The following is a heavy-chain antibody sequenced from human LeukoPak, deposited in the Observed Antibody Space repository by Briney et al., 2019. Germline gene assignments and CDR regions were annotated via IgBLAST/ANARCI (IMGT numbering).Heavy chain of an antibody. CDR3: VRDKYYGSGSYGYFDY. Sequence: GGSLRLSCAASGLTFSTYAMTWVRQAPGKGLEWVSSISDTGDRTYYAGSVKGRFAISRDNSKNTLYLQMNSLRAEDTAVYYCVRDKYYGSGSYGYFDYWGQGTLVTVSS. V-gene: IGHV3-23*01. CDR1: GLTFSTYA. CDR2: ISDTGDRT. D-gene: IGHD3-10*01. J-gene: IGHJ4*02.